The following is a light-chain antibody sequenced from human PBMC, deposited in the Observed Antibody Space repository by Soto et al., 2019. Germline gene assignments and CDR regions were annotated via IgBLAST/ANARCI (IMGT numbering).Light chain of an antibody. Sequence: EKVMTQSPATLSMSPGERATLSCRASQSVNSYLAWYQQKPGQAPRLLIYGASTRATGIPARFSGSGSGTEFTLTISSLQSEDVAVDYCQQYTNWPSWTFGQGTKVEIK. CDR3: QQYTNWPSWT. CDR2: GAS. J-gene: IGKJ1*01. CDR1: QSVNSY. V-gene: IGKV3-15*01.